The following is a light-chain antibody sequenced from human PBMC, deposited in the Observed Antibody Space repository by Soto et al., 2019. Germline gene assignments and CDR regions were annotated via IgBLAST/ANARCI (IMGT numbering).Light chain of an antibody. Sequence: EIVLTQSPGTLSLSPGERATLSCWASQSVSSSYLAWYQQKPGQAPRLLIYGASSRTTGIPDRFSGSGSGTDFTLTISILEPEDFAVYYYQQYGSSPPFTFGPGTKVDIK. CDR3: QQYGSSPPFT. CDR2: GAS. CDR1: QSVSSSY. J-gene: IGKJ3*01. V-gene: IGKV3-20*01.